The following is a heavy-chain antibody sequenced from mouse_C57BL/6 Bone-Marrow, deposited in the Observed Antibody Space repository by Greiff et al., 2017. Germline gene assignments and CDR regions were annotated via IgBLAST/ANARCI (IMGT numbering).Heavy chain of an antibody. CDR2: IAPEDGVT. D-gene: IGHD1-1*01. V-gene: IGHV14-2*01. Sequence: VQLQQSGAELVKPGASVKLSCTASGFNIKDYYIHWVKQRPEQGLEWIGLIAPEDGVTKSAPKFQAKATITADTSSITAYLQLSSLTSEDTAVYYCTRSLIYYGTNYWGQGTTLTVSS. CDR3: TRSLIYYGTNY. CDR1: GFNIKDYY. J-gene: IGHJ2*01.